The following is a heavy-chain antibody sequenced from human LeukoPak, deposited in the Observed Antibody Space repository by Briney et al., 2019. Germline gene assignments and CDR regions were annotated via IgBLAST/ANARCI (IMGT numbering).Heavy chain of an antibody. CDR2: IRSTANGYAT. Sequence: GGSLRLSCAASGFTFSGSALHWVRQASGKGLEWVGRIRSTANGYATAYAASVKGRFTISRDDSKNTAYLQMDSLKTEDTAVYYCTGNYYGSGSYADFDYWSQGTLVTVSS. J-gene: IGHJ4*02. CDR1: GFTFSGSA. D-gene: IGHD3-10*01. V-gene: IGHV3-73*01. CDR3: TGNYYGSGSYADFDY.